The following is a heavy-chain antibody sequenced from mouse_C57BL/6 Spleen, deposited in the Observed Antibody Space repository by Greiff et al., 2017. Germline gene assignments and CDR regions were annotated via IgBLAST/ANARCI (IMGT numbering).Heavy chain of an antibody. CDR2: ISSGSSTI. CDR3: ARGLRRDWFAY. J-gene: IGHJ3*01. D-gene: IGHD2-4*01. CDR1: GFTFSDYG. Sequence: EVQGVESGGGLVKPGGSLKLSCAASGFTFSDYGMHWVRQAPEKGLEWVAYISSGSSTIYYADTVKGRFTISRDNAKNTLFLQMTSLRSEDTAMYYCARGLRRDWFAYWGQGTLVTVSA. V-gene: IGHV5-17*01.